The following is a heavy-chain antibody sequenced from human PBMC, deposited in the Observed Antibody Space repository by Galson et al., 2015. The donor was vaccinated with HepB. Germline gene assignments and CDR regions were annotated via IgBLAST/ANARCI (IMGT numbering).Heavy chain of an antibody. D-gene: IGHD4/OR15-4a*01. V-gene: IGHV1-18*04. CDR3: ARDRDYRFDF. CDR1: GYTFTSNG. Sequence: SVKVSCKASGYTFTSNGISWVRQTPRQGLEGLGWISAYGGNTTYAHKHQGRITLTRDTSTSTAYLELRSLRSDDTAVYYCARDRDYRFDFWGQGTLVTVSS. J-gene: IGHJ4*02. CDR2: ISAYGGNT.